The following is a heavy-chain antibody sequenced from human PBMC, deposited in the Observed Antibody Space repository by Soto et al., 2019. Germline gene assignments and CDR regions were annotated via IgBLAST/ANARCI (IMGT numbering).Heavy chain of an antibody. CDR3: ASQEGITMVRGSNAGAFDI. CDR1: GFTVSSNY. J-gene: IGHJ3*02. Sequence: EVQLVESGGGLVQPGGSLRLSCAASGFTVSSNYMSWVRQAPGKGLEWVSVIYSGGSTYYADSVKGRFTISRDNSKNTLYLQMNSLRAEDTAVYYCASQEGITMVRGSNAGAFDIWGQGTMVTVSS. D-gene: IGHD3-10*01. CDR2: IYSGGST. V-gene: IGHV3-66*04.